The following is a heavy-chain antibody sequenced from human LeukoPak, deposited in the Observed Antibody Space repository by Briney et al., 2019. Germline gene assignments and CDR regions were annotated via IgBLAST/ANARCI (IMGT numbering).Heavy chain of an antibody. CDR3: AKDHDYGDYGDY. CDR2: ISSGSDYT. D-gene: IGHD4-17*01. Sequence: GGSLRLSCAASGFPFSSHGMSWVRQAPGKGPEWVSSISSGSDYTFYADSVRGRFTISRDNSKNTLYLQMNSLRAEDTAVYYCAKDHDYGDYGDYWGQGTLVTVSS. V-gene: IGHV3-23*01. CDR1: GFPFSSHG. J-gene: IGHJ4*02.